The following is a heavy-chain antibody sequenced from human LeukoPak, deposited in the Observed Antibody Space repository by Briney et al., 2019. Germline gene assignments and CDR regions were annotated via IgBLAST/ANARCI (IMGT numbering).Heavy chain of an antibody. Sequence: SETLSLTCTVSGGSISSSSYYWGWIRPPPGKGLEWIGSIYYSGSTYYNPSLKSRVTISVDTSKNQFSLKLSSVTAADTAVYYCARLKRHRYFDYWGQGTLVTVSS. CDR3: ARLKRHRYFDY. J-gene: IGHJ4*02. CDR2: IYYSGST. V-gene: IGHV4-39*01. CDR1: GGSISSSSYY.